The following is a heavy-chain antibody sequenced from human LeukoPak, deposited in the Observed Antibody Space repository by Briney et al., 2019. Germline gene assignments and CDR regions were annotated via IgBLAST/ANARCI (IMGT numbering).Heavy chain of an antibody. J-gene: IGHJ5*02. CDR2: IYYSGST. V-gene: IGHV4-59*12. CDR3: ARDSRDYDFWSGYSPNAWFDP. D-gene: IGHD3-3*01. Sequence: PSETLSLTCTVPGGSMSSYYWSWIRQPPGKGREWIGYIYYSGSTNYNPSLKSRVTISVDTSKNQFSLKLSSVTAADTAVYYCARDSRDYDFWSGYSPNAWFDPWGQGTLVTVSS. CDR1: GGSMSSYY.